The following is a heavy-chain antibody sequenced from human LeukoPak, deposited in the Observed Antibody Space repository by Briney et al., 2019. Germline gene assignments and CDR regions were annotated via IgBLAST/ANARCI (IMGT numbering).Heavy chain of an antibody. V-gene: IGHV4-39*07. Sequence: SETLSLTCTVSGGSISSSSYYWGWIRQPPGKGLEWIASISYSGSTYNNPSLKSRVTISVDTSKNQFSLKLSSVTAADTAVYYCARGWEQQLWVDYWGQGTLVTVSS. CDR1: GGSISSSSYY. J-gene: IGHJ4*02. D-gene: IGHD6-13*01. CDR3: ARGWEQQLWVDY. CDR2: ISYSGST.